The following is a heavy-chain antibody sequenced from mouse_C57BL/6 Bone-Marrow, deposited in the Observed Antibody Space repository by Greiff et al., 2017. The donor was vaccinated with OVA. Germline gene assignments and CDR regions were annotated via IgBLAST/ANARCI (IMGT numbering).Heavy chain of an antibody. CDR3: ARGGSSSYAMDY. V-gene: IGHV5-17*01. CDR2: ISSGSSTI. Sequence: EVKLVESGGGLVKPGGSLKLSCAASGSTFSDYGMHWVRQAPEKGLEWVAYISSGSSTIYYADTVKGRFTISRDNAKNTLFLQMTSLRSEDTAMYYCARGGSSSYAMDYWGQGTSVTVSS. J-gene: IGHJ4*01. CDR1: GSTFSDYG.